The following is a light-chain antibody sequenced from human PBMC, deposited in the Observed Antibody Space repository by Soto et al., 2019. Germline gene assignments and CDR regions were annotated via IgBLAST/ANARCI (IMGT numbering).Light chain of an antibody. CDR1: SSDVGGYNL. CDR3: CSYAGSATWV. CDR2: EGS. Sequence: QSVLTQPASVSGSPGQSITISCTGTSSDVGGYNLVSWYQHHPGKAPKLMIYEGSRRPSGVSNRFPGSRSVTTASLTISGLQAEDEADYYCCSYAGSATWVFGGGTKLTVL. J-gene: IGLJ3*02. V-gene: IGLV2-23*01.